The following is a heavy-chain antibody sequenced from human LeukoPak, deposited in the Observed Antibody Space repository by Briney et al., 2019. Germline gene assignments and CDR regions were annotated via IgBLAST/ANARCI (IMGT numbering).Heavy chain of an antibody. J-gene: IGHJ4*02. D-gene: IGHD3-10*01. CDR2: IKSKADGGTT. CDR3: TTEGDGSGSYYNVPRFDY. V-gene: IGHV3-15*01. Sequence: GGSRRLSCAASGFTISDYWMSWVRQAPGKGLEWVGRIKSKADGGTTDNAAPVEGRFTISRHDSKSTLYLQMNSLKTEDTAVYYCTTEGDGSGSYYNVPRFDYWGQGTLVTVSS. CDR1: GFTISDYW.